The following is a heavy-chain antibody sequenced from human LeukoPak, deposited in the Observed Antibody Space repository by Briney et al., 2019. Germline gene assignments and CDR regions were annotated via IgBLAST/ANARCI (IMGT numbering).Heavy chain of an antibody. CDR2: IYTSGST. Sequence: TLSLTCTVSGGSISSGSYYWSWIRQPAGKGLEWIGRIYTSGSTNYNPSLKSRVTISVDTSKNQFSLKLSSVTAADTAVYYCARERGEVPLTIFGVGDRAWPDYWGQGTLVTVSS. CDR1: GGSISSGSYY. V-gene: IGHV4-61*02. CDR3: ARERGEVPLTIFGVGDRAWPDY. J-gene: IGHJ4*02. D-gene: IGHD3-3*01.